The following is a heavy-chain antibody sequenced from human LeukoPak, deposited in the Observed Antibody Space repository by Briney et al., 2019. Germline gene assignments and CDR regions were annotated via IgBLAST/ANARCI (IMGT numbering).Heavy chain of an antibody. CDR3: AKDTGYSSGWYVAFDI. J-gene: IGHJ3*02. D-gene: IGHD6-19*01. CDR1: GFTFSDYY. CDR2: ISGSGSTI. Sequence: GGSLRLSCAASGFTFSDYYMSWIRQAPGKGLEWVSYISGSGSTIYYADSVKGRFTISRDNTKKSLYLQMNSLRAEDTALYYCAKDTGYSSGWYVAFDIWGQGTMVTVSS. V-gene: IGHV3-11*01.